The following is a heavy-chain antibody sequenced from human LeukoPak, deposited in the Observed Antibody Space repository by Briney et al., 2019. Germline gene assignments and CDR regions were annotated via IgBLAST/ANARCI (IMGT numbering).Heavy chain of an antibody. CDR2: ISGSGGST. D-gene: IGHD2-15*01. CDR1: EFTFRNYA. Sequence: PGGSLRLSCAASEFTFRNYAMNWVRQAPGKGLEWVSGISGSGGSTNYADSVKGRLTISRDNSKKTLYLQMNSLRDEDTAVYYCARGTVVGSQFVYWGQGTLVTISS. J-gene: IGHJ4*02. CDR3: ARGTVVGSQFVY. V-gene: IGHV3-23*01.